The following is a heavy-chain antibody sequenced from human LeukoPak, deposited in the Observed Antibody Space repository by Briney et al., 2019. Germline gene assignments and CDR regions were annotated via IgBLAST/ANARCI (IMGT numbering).Heavy chain of an antibody. CDR2: ISWNSGSI. J-gene: IGHJ6*02. D-gene: IGHD6-19*01. CDR3: ARVGSGWSYYYGMDV. Sequence: GGSLRLSCAASGFTFDDYAMPWVRQAPGKGLEWVSGISWNSGSIGYADSVKGRFTISRDNAKNSLYLQMNSLRAEDTALYYCARVGSGWSYYYGMDVWGQGTTVTVSS. CDR1: GFTFDDYA. V-gene: IGHV3-9*01.